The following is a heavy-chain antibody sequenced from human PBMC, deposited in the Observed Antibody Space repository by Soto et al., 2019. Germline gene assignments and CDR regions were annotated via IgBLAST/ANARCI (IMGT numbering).Heavy chain of an antibody. CDR2: IVVGSGNT. CDR1: GFTFTSSA. J-gene: IGHJ6*02. V-gene: IGHV1-58*01. Sequence: ASVKVSCKASGFTFTSSAVQWVRQARGQRLEWIGWIVVGSGNTNYAQKFQERVTITRDMSTSTAYMELSSLRSEDTAVYYCAADPLYYDFWSGYCYGMDVWGQGTTVTVSS. CDR3: AADPLYYDFWSGYCYGMDV. D-gene: IGHD3-3*01.